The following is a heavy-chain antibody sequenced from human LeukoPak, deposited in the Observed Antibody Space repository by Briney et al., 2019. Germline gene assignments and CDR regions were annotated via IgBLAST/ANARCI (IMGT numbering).Heavy chain of an antibody. CDR3: ARDAEY. CDR2: ISGYNGNT. Sequence: ASVKVSCKVSGYTLTELSIHWVRQAPGQGFEWMGWISGYNGNTNYAQSLQGRVTMTRDTSISTAYMELSSLRSDDTAVFYCARDAEYWGQGTLVTVSS. V-gene: IGHV1-2*02. CDR1: GYTLTELS. J-gene: IGHJ4*02.